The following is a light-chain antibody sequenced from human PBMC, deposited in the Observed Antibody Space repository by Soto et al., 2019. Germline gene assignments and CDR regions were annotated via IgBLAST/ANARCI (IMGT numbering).Light chain of an antibody. CDR3: QQYSNSPKT. V-gene: IGKV3D-15*01. CDR2: GAS. J-gene: IGKJ1*01. Sequence: IVMTRSPAPLCLCLPQVASLSCRASQSISDTLAWYQQKPGQAPRLLIFGASTRAPGIPDRFSGSGSGTDFTLTISRLEPEDFAVYYCQQYSNSPKTFGQGTKVDIK. CDR1: QSISDT.